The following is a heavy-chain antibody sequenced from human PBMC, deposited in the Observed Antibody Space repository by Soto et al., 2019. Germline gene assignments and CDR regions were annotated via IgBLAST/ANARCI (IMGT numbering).Heavy chain of an antibody. V-gene: IGHV4-39*07. CDR2: INHSGNT. J-gene: IGHJ6*02. Sequence: ASETLSLTCTVSGASFTDGSLFWGWIRQSPGKGVEWIGEINHSGNTYYNPSLKSRVTISVDKSKNQFSLKLSSVTAADTAVYYCARARREDDYYYGMDVWGQGTTVTVSS. D-gene: IGHD1-26*01. CDR1: GASFTDGSLF. CDR3: ARARREDDYYYGMDV.